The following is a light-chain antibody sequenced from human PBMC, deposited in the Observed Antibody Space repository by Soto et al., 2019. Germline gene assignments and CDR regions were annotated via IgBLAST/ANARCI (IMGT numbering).Light chain of an antibody. CDR1: NSNIGSNT. CDR3: PACDDSLNAVT. V-gene: IGLV1-44*01. J-gene: IGLJ2*01. Sequence: QSVLTQPPSASGTPGQRVTISCSGSNSNIGSNTVNWYQQLPGTAPKLLIYNNYQRPSGVPDRISGSKSGTSASLAISGLQSEDEAAYYCPACDDSLNAVTFGGGTKLTVL. CDR2: NNY.